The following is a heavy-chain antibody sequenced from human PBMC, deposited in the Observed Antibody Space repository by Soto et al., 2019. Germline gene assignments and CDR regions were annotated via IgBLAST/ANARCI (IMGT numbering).Heavy chain of an antibody. CDR1: GYTFTSYG. CDR2: ISAYNGNT. V-gene: IGHV1-18*01. Sequence: SVTVSCKASGYTFTSYGISWVRQAPGQGLEWMGWISAYNGNTNDEQKLQSRVTMTTDTSTSTAYMELRSLRSDDTAVYYCARGSNLNYYDSSGYYSSALFDYWGQGTLVTVSS. D-gene: IGHD3-22*01. CDR3: ARGSNLNYYDSSGYYSSALFDY. J-gene: IGHJ4*02.